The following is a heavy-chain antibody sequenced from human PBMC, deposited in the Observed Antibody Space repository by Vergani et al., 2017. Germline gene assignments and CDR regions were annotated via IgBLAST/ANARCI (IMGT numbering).Heavy chain of an antibody. CDR1: GLSIDNGYY. Sequence: QVQLQESGPGLVKPSETLSLTCAVSGLSIDNGYYWDWLRQPPGKGLEWIWSIYRTGRTHFNPSLKSRVTISVDTSNNHFSLRLNSLTAADTAVYYCARRSGIVYDIFSGTQYFFDFWGQGILVTVSS. CDR2: IYRTGRT. CDR3: ARRSGIVYDIFSGTQYFFDF. V-gene: IGHV4-38-2*01. J-gene: IGHJ4*02. D-gene: IGHD3-9*01.